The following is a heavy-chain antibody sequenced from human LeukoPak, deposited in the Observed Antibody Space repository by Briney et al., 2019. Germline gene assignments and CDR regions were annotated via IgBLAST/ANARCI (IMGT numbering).Heavy chain of an antibody. Sequence: ASVKVSCKASGYTFTGYYMHWVGQAPGQGLEWMGWINPNSGGTNYAQKFQGRVTMTRDTSISTAYMELSRLRSDDTAVYYCARDGAMMDAFDIWGQGTMVTVSS. J-gene: IGHJ3*02. CDR1: GYTFTGYY. V-gene: IGHV1-2*02. D-gene: IGHD3-22*01. CDR2: INPNSGGT. CDR3: ARDGAMMDAFDI.